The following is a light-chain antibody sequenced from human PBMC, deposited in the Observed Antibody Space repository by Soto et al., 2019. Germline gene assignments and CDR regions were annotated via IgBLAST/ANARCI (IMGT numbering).Light chain of an antibody. CDR1: SSDVGGYNY. J-gene: IGLJ2*01. Sequence: QSALTQPASVSGSPGQSITISCTGTSSDVGGYNYVSWYQQHPGKAPKLMIYDVSNRPSGVSNRFSGSKSGNTASLTISGLQADDEADYYCSSYTSSSTLGVFGGWTQLTVL. V-gene: IGLV2-14*01. CDR3: SSYTSSSTLGV. CDR2: DVS.